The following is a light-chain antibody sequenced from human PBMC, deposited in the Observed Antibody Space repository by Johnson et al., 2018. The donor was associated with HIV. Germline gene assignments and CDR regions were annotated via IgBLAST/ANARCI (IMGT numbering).Light chain of an antibody. J-gene: IGLJ1*01. Sequence: QSMLTQPPSVSAAPGQKVTISCSGSSSNIENNYVSWYQQLPGTAPKLLIYENNRRPSGTPDRFSGSKSGTSATLGITGLQTGDEADYYCGTWDSSLSVLYVFGTGTKATVL. CDR2: ENN. CDR1: SSNIENNY. CDR3: GTWDSSLSVLYV. V-gene: IGLV1-51*02.